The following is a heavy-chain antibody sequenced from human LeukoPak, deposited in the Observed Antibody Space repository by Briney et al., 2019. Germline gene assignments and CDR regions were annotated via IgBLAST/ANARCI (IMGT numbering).Heavy chain of an antibody. D-gene: IGHD6-6*01. V-gene: IGHV4-4*07. J-gene: IGHJ6*03. Sequence: SETLSLTCTVSGGSISSYYWSWIRQPAGKGLEWIGRIYTSGSTNYNPSLKSRVTMSVDTSKNQFSLKLSSVTAADTAVYYCARMSSSWALYYYYYMDVWGKGTTVTVSS. CDR3: ARMSSSWALYYYYYMDV. CDR1: GGSISSYY. CDR2: IYTSGST.